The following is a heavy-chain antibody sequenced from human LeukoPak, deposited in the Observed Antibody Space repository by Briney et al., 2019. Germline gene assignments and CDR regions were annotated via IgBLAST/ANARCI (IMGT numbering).Heavy chain of an antibody. J-gene: IGHJ6*03. Sequence: GGSLRLSCAASGFTFDDYAMHWVRQAPRKGLEWVSGISWNSGSIGYADSVKGRFTISRDNAKNSLYLQMNSLRAEDTALYYCAKGFLEHYYYYMDVWGKGTTVTISS. CDR3: AKGFLEHYYYYMDV. V-gene: IGHV3-9*01. CDR2: ISWNSGSI. CDR1: GFTFDDYA. D-gene: IGHD3-3*01.